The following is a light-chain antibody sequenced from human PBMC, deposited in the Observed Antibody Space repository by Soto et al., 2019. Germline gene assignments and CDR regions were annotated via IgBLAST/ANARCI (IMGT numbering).Light chain of an antibody. Sequence: QSVLTQPPSVSGAPGQRVTISCTGSSSNIGAGHDVHWYQQLPGTAPKLLIYGNSNRPSGVPDRFSGSKSGTSASLAITGLQAEDEAHYYCQSYDSSLSGYVFGTGTKVTVL. CDR3: QSYDSSLSGYV. CDR1: SSNIGAGHD. J-gene: IGLJ1*01. V-gene: IGLV1-40*01. CDR2: GNS.